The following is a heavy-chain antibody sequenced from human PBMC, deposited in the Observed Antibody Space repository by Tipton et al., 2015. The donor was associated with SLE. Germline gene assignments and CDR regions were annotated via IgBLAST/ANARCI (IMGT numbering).Heavy chain of an antibody. Sequence: SLRLSCAASGFTFSSYEMNWVRQAPGKGLEWVANIKQDGSEKYDVDSVKGRFTISRDNAKNSLYLQMNSLRTDDTALYYCGKDLAPGGLGVWGQGTTVTVSS. D-gene: IGHD3-16*01. CDR3: GKDLAPGGLGV. V-gene: IGHV3-7*03. CDR2: IKQDGSEK. J-gene: IGHJ6*02. CDR1: GFTFSSYE.